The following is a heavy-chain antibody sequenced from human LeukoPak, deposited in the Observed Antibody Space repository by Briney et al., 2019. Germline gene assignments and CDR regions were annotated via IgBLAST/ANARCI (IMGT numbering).Heavy chain of an antibody. J-gene: IGHJ4*02. Sequence: GASVKVSCTASGYTFTGYYRHWVRQAPGQGLEWMGWINPNSGGTDYAQKFQGRVTMTRDTSISTAYMELSRVRSDDSAVYYCAREGCSSTSCYTWNDYWGQGTLVTVSS. CDR2: INPNSGGT. V-gene: IGHV1-2*02. D-gene: IGHD2-2*02. CDR3: AREGCSSTSCYTWNDY. CDR1: GYTFTGYY.